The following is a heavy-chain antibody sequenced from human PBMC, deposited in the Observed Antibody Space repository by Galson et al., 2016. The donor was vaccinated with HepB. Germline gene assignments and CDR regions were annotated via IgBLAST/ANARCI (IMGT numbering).Heavy chain of an antibody. V-gene: IGHV3-11*01. D-gene: IGHD1-1*01. Sequence: SLRLSCAASGFTFSDYYMSWIRQAPGKGPEWLSDIDKSGTATYYLDSVNGRFTMSRDNAKNLLYMQINSLRAEDTAVYYCARASWYTFDTWGQGTMVTVSS. J-gene: IGHJ3*02. CDR2: IDKSGTAT. CDR3: ARASWYTFDT. CDR1: GFTFSDYY.